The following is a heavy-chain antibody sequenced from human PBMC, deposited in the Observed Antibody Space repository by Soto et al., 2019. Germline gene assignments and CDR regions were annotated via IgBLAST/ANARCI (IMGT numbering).Heavy chain of an antibody. Sequence: KASETLSLTCSVSGTSVSNYYWSWIRQPAGKGLEHIGRIYTSGSTSYNPSLKSRVTMSVDTSQTQIYLNLASVTAADTAVYYCARGGIQLSYAFDYWGQGIQVTGLL. D-gene: IGHD5-18*01. CDR2: IYTSGST. CDR1: GTSVSNYY. J-gene: IGHJ4*02. CDR3: ARGGIQLSYAFDY. V-gene: IGHV4-4*07.